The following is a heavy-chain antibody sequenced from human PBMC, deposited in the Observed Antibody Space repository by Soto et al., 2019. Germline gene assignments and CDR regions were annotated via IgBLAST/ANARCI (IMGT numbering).Heavy chain of an antibody. Sequence: PGGSLRLSCAASGFPFSDSYMAWIRQAPGKGLEEIATISSTGSTPYYADSVKGRFTISRDNAQNSLYLEMNNLRAEDTAVYYCARGQKLVANRLDPWGQGILVTVSS. CDR2: ISSTGSTP. D-gene: IGHD6-6*01. J-gene: IGHJ5*02. CDR1: GFPFSDSY. CDR3: ARGQKLVANRLDP. V-gene: IGHV3-11*01.